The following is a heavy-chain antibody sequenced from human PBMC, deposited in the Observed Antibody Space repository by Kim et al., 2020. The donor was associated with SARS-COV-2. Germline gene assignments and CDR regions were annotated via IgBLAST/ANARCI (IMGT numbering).Heavy chain of an antibody. V-gene: IGHV3-30*01. D-gene: IGHD3-22*01. J-gene: IGHJ4*02. CDR3: ARGSYYDSSGYYLLDY. Sequence: SVKGRCTISRDNSKNTLNLRMNGLRAEDTAVYYCARGSYYDSSGYYLLDYWGQGTLVTVSS.